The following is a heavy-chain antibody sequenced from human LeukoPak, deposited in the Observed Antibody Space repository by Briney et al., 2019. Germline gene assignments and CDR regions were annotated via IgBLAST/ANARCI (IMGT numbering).Heavy chain of an antibody. CDR2: ISAYNGYT. J-gene: IGHJ4*02. D-gene: IGHD3-22*01. CDR3: ARVSFVGYDSSAYYG. CDR1: GYSFTSDG. Sequence: ASVKVSCKASGYSFTSDGISWVRQAPGQALEWMGWISAYNGYTNYAQKFQGRLTMTTDTSTTTAYMELRSLRSDDTAVYYCARVSFVGYDSSAYYGWGQGTLVTVSS. V-gene: IGHV1-18*01.